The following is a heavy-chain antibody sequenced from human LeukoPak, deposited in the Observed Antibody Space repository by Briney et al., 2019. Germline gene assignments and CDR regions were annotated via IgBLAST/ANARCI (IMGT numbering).Heavy chain of an antibody. Sequence: GGSLRLSCAASGFTFSSYWMSWVRQAPGKGLEWVANIKQDGSEKYYVDSVRGRFTISRDNAKNSLYLQMNSLRAEDTAIYYCAKRDSSSAKGAFDVWGQGTMVTVSS. J-gene: IGHJ3*01. CDR2: IKQDGSEK. CDR3: AKRDSSSAKGAFDV. D-gene: IGHD6-6*01. CDR1: GFTFSSYW. V-gene: IGHV3-7*03.